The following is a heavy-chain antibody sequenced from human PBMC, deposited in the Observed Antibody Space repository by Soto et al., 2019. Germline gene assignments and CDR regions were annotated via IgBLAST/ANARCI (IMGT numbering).Heavy chain of an antibody. D-gene: IGHD6-13*01. J-gene: IGHJ6*02. CDR2: ISYDGSNK. Sequence: GGSLRLSCAASGFTFSSYGMHWVRQAPGKGLEWVAVISYDGSNKYYAESVKGRFTISRDNSKNTLTLQMNSLRAEDTAVYNCAFTNSGSWSYYYFGMDVWGQGTTVTVSS. CDR3: AFTNSGSWSYYYFGMDV. CDR1: GFTFSSYG. V-gene: IGHV3-30*03.